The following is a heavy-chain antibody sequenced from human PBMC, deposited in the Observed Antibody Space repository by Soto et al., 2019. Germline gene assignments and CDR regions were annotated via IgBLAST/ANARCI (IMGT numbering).Heavy chain of an antibody. V-gene: IGHV1-24*01. D-gene: IGHD2-2*01. J-gene: IGHJ6*03. CDR1: GYTLTELS. CDR2: FDPEDGET. Sequence: VASVKVSCKVSGYTLTELSMHWVRQAPGKGLEWMGGFDPEDGETIYAQKFQGRVTMTEDTSTDTAYMELSSLRSEDTAVYYCATERRGATNAETTEYYYYYYMDVWGKGTTVTVSS. CDR3: ATERRGATNAETTEYYYYYYMDV.